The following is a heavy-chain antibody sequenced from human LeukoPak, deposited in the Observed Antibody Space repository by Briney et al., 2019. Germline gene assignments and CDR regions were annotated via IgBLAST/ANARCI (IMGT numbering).Heavy chain of an antibody. J-gene: IGHJ6*02. V-gene: IGHV3-23*01. CDR2: IGGSLINT. CDR3: EKSLSYYSPYAMEV. CDR1: GVIFDNYA. Sequence: GGSLRLSCAASGVIFDNYAFTWVRQAPGKGLELVSFIGGSLINTYYADSVKGRFTISRHNSRNTLSLQMNSLRAEDTATYYCEKSLSYYSPYAMEVWGRGTTVTVSS.